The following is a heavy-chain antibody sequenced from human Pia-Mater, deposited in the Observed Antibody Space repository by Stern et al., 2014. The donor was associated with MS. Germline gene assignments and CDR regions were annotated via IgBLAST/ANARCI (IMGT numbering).Heavy chain of an antibody. J-gene: IGHJ5*02. CDR3: SSRGAGEFGVSPTGS. Sequence: QVQLGQSRSEWKKPGASVKVSCKASGYDFRRYAMNWVRQAPGQGLEWMGWINSATGDPLYAQGFEGRFVFSLDTSVRTAYLQIVSLRTEDTAIYYCSSRGAGEFGVSPTGSWGQGTLVTVSS. D-gene: IGHD2-21*01. CDR1: GYDFRRYA. V-gene: IGHV7-4-1*01. CDR2: INSATGDP.